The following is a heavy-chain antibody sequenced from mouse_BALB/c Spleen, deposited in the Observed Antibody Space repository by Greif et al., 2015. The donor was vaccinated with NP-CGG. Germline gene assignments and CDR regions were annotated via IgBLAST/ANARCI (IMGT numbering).Heavy chain of an antibody. D-gene: IGHD1-1*01. CDR3: ARDYYGSSYWYFDV. Sequence: VQLKDSGGGLVQPGGSRKLSCAASGFTFSDYGMAWVRQAPGKGPEWVAFISNLAYSIYYADTATGRFTISRENAKNTLYLEMSSLRSEDTAMYYCARDYYGSSYWYFDVWGAGTTVTVSS. V-gene: IGHV5-15*02. J-gene: IGHJ1*01. CDR2: ISNLAYSI. CDR1: GFTFSDYG.